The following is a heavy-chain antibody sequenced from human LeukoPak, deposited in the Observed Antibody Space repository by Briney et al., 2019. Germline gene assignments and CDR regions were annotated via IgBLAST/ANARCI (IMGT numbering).Heavy chain of an antibody. V-gene: IGHV3-23*01. CDR2: IRPSGDNT. Sequence: LAGGSLRLSCAASGFTFSSYDMTWVRQAPGRGLEWVSSIRPSGDNTYYGDSVKGRFTISRDNSKNTVYLQMNNMRVDGTAVYYCARVAGWHWFDPWGQGTLVTVSS. D-gene: IGHD6-19*01. CDR1: GFTFSSYD. J-gene: IGHJ5*02. CDR3: ARVAGWHWFDP.